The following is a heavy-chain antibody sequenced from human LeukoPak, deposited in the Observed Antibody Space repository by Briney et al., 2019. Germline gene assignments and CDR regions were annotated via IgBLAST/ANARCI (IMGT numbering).Heavy chain of an antibody. Sequence: SVKVSCKASGGTFISYAISWVRQAPGQGLEWMGGIIPIFGTANYAQKFQGRVTITADESTSTAYMELSSLRSEDTAVYYCAAGEGSEDFYYFDYWGQGTLVTVSS. D-gene: IGHD3-16*01. V-gene: IGHV1-69*01. CDR1: GGTFISYA. J-gene: IGHJ4*02. CDR3: AAGEGSEDFYYFDY. CDR2: IIPIFGTA.